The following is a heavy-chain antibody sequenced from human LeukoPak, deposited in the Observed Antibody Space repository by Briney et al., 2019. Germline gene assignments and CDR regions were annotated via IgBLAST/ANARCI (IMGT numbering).Heavy chain of an antibody. V-gene: IGHV3-48*03. CDR2: ISSSGSTI. D-gene: IGHD3-10*02. J-gene: IGHJ6*04. Sequence: GGSLRLSCAASGFTFSSYEMNWVRQAPGKGLEWVSYISSSGSTIYYADSVEGRFTISRDNAKNSLYLQMNSLRAEDTAVFYCAELGITMIGGVWGKGTTVTISS. CDR1: GFTFSSYE. CDR3: AELGITMIGGV.